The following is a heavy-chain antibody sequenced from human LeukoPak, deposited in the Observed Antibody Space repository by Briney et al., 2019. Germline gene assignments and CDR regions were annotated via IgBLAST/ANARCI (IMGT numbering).Heavy chain of an antibody. Sequence: PGGSLRLSCAASGFTFSSYGMHWVRQAPGKGLEWVAVIWYDGSNKYYADSVKGRFTISRDNSKNTLYLQMNSLRAEDTAVYYCAKPHSPYDYVWGSYRENYFDYWGQGTLVTVSS. V-gene: IGHV3-33*06. D-gene: IGHD3-16*02. CDR1: GFTFSSYG. CDR3: AKPHSPYDYVWGSYRENYFDY. CDR2: IWYDGSNK. J-gene: IGHJ4*02.